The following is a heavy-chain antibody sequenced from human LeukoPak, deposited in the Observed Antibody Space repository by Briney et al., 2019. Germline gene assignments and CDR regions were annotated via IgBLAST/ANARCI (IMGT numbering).Heavy chain of an antibody. V-gene: IGHV3-7*04. CDR2: IKQDGSQE. CDR3: ARDLKGFNL. J-gene: IGHJ5*02. CDR1: GFIFSNVW. Sequence: GGSLRLSCEDSGFIFSNVWMSWVRQAPGKGLEWVANIKQDGSQEFYLDSVKGRFTISRDNGNNSLYLHMSRLRIEDTAVYYCARDLKGFNLWGQRALVTVSS.